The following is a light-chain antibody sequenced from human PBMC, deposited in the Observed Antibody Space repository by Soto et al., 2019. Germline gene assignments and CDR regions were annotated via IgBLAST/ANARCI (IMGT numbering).Light chain of an antibody. J-gene: IGKJ5*01. CDR3: QQRSNWPLT. V-gene: IGKV3-15*01. Sequence: EIVMTQSPATLSVSPGERATLSSRASQSVNSDLAWYQQKPGQAPRLLIYDASTRATGIPARFSGGGSGTEFTLSISSLQSEDFAVYYCQQRSNWPLTFGQGTRLEIK. CDR1: QSVNSD. CDR2: DAS.